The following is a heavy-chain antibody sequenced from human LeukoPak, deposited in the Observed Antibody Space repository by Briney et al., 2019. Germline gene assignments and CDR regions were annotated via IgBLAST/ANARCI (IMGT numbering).Heavy chain of an antibody. Sequence: GGSLRLCCAASGFTFSTYWMSWVRQAPGKGLEWVANIKEDGSEINYADSVRGRFTISRDNAKNSLYLQMNNLRAEDTAVYYCARRSGINYYDSSGYYSDYWGQGTLVTVSS. CDR3: ARRSGINYYDSSGYYSDY. CDR1: GFTFSTYW. J-gene: IGHJ4*02. V-gene: IGHV3-7*05. D-gene: IGHD3-22*01. CDR2: IKEDGSEI.